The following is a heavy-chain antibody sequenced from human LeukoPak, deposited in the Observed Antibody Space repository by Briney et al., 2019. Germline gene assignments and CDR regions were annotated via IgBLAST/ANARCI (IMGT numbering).Heavy chain of an antibody. CDR2: IQTDGSDK. Sequence: PGGSLRLSCAASGIDFRASGMHWVRQAPGMGLEWVTFIQTDGSDKYYAASVAGRFTISRDNSKNTVYLHMNSLRPDDTALYYCAREGGTVVVGRFDYLGQGTLVSVSS. J-gene: IGHJ4*02. V-gene: IGHV3-30*02. D-gene: IGHD2-15*01. CDR3: AREGGTVVVGRFDY. CDR1: GIDFRASG.